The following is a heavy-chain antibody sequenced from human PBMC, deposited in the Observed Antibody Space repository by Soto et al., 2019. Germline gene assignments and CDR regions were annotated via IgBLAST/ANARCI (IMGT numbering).Heavy chain of an antibody. CDR3: WRHDKTALPPLDS. CDR1: GAGDTFSNYG. Sequence: QVHLVQSGAEVKSPGSAVKVSCKVSGAGDTFSNYGLNWVRQAPGQGLEWMGGTIPAFGPANYAQKFQGRVTITADTSTATAYMELSSLRSDDTAVYYCWRHDKTALPPLDSWGQGTLVSVSS. CDR2: TIPAFGPA. D-gene: IGHD1-1*01. V-gene: IGHV1-69*06. J-gene: IGHJ4*02.